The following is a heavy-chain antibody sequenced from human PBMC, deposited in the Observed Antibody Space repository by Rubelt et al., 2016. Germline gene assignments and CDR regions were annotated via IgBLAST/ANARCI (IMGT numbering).Heavy chain of an antibody. CDR2: IYYSGST. Sequence: QVQLQESGPGLVKPSETLSLTCTVSGGSISSYYWSWIRQPPGKGLEWIGYIYYSGSTNYNPSLKSRVTISVDTSKNPFSLKLSSVTAADTAVYYCARLLRYDSSGYDKDAFDIWGQGTMVTVSS. CDR1: GGSISSYY. V-gene: IGHV4-59*08. D-gene: IGHD3-22*01. J-gene: IGHJ3*02. CDR3: ARLLRYDSSGYDKDAFDI.